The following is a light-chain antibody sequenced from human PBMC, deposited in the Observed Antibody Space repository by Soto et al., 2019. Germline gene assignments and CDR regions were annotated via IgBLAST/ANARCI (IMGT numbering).Light chain of an antibody. CDR1: QSISSSY. CDR2: GVS. V-gene: IGKV3-20*01. CDR3: QQYTDSRT. Sequence: EIVLTQSPGTRSLSPGERATLSCRASQSISSSYLAWYQQKPGQAPRLLVYGVSSRASDVPDRFSGSGSGTDFTLTISSLEPEDSAVYYCQQYTDSRTFGQGTKVDIK. J-gene: IGKJ1*01.